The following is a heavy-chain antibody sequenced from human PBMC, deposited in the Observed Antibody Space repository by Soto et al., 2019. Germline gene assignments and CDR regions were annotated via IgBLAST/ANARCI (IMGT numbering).Heavy chain of an antibody. CDR1: GGSVRSGTYY. D-gene: IGHD4-17*01. V-gene: IGHV4-61*01. J-gene: IGHJ4*02. CDR3: ARDVAGYGDYFEY. Sequence: SETLSLTCTVSGGSVRSGTYYWNWIRQPPGKGLEWIGYIYYSGSTNYNPSLKSRVTISVDTSKNQFSLKLSSVTAADTAVYYCARDVAGYGDYFEYWGQGTLVTVSS. CDR2: IYYSGST.